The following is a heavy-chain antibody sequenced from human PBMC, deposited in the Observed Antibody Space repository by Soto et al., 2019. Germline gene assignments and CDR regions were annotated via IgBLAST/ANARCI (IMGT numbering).Heavy chain of an antibody. CDR1: GYTFTSYA. CDR2: INAGNGNT. J-gene: IGHJ4*02. V-gene: IGHV1-3*01. CDR3: ARSIVVVTALDY. Sequence: PSVNGSCKASGYTFTSYAMHWVRQAPGQRLEWMGWINAGNGNTKYSQKFQGRVTITRDTSASTAYMELSSLRSEDTAVYYCARSIVVVTALDYWGQGTLVTVSS. D-gene: IGHD2-21*02.